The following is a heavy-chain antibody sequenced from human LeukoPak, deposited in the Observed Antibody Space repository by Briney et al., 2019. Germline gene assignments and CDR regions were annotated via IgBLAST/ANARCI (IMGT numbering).Heavy chain of an antibody. CDR3: ARVLYASRVLRYFDWLHPFDN. J-gene: IGHJ4*02. V-gene: IGHV1-18*01. D-gene: IGHD3-9*01. CDR2: ISAYNGNT. Sequence: ASMKVSCKASGYTFTSYGISWVRQAPGQGLEWMGWISAYNGNTNYAQKLQGRVTMTTDTSTSTAYMELRSLRSDDTAVYYCARVLYASRVLRYFDWLHPFDNWGQGTLVTVSS. CDR1: GYTFTSYG.